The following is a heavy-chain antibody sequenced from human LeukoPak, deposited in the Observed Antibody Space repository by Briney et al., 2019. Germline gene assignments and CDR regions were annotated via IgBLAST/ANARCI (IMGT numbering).Heavy chain of an antibody. Sequence: PGGSLRLSCAASGFTFSSYGMSWVRQAPGKGLEWVSAISGSGGSTYYADSVRGRFTISRDNSKNTLYLQMNSLRAEDTAVYYCAKVTAVAGTIYFDYWGQGTLVTVSS. J-gene: IGHJ4*02. CDR2: ISGSGGST. V-gene: IGHV3-23*01. D-gene: IGHD6-19*01. CDR1: GFTFSSYG. CDR3: AKVTAVAGTIYFDY.